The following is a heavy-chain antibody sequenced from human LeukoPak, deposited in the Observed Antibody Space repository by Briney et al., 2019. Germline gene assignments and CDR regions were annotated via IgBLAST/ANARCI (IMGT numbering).Heavy chain of an antibody. V-gene: IGHV4-59*01. Sequence: PSETLSLTCTVSGGSISSYYWSWIRQPPGKGLEWIGYIYYIGNTNYNPSLESRVTISVDTSKNQFSLKLSSVTAADTAVYYCARDRYGSGSSDYXGQGTLVTVSS. CDR3: ARDRYGSGSSDY. CDR2: IYYIGNT. J-gene: IGHJ4*02. D-gene: IGHD3-10*01. CDR1: GGSISSYY.